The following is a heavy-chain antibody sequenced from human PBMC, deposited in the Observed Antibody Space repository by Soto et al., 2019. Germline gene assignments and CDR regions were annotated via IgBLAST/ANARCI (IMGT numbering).Heavy chain of an antibody. D-gene: IGHD3-16*01. CDR2: TYYRSRWCK. J-gene: IGHJ4*02. CDR1: GDSVRSNSAA. V-gene: IGHV6-1*01. Sequence: SQTLSLPYAISGDSVRSNSAAWNWIKQSPSRGLEGLGRTYYRSRWCKNYALYVKSRITINPNTSKNQFSLQLNSVTPEHTAVYYCTRGDQGFDYWGQGTLVTVSS. CDR3: TRGDQGFDY.